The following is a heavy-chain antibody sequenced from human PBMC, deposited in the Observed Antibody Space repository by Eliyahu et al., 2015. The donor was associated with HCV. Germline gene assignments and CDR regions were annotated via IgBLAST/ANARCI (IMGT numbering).Heavy chain of an antibody. CDR1: GFPFGXYA. CDR2: ITGSGGST. J-gene: IGHJ5*02. CDR3: AKDSQGVAP. V-gene: IGHV3-23*01. Sequence: EVQLXESGGGLVQPGGSLRLSCAASGFPFGXYAMXWVRXAPGKGLEWVSAITGSGGSTYYADSVKGRFTISRDNSKNTXYLQMNSLRAEDTAVYYCAKDSQGVAPWGQGTLVTVSS.